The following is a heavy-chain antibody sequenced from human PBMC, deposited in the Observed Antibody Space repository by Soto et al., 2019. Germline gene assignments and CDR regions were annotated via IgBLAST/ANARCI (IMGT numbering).Heavy chain of an antibody. D-gene: IGHD3-22*01. V-gene: IGHV3-21*01. CDR1: GFTFSTYS. J-gene: IGHJ4*02. Sequence: EVQLVESGGGLVKPGGSLRLSCAASGFTFSTYSMNWVRQAPGKGLEWVSSISSSSSYIYYADSVKGRFTISRDNAKNSLYLQMNSLRAEDTALYSCARALYYDSSGYWGYWGQGTLVTVSS. CDR2: ISSSSSYI. CDR3: ARALYYDSSGYWGY.